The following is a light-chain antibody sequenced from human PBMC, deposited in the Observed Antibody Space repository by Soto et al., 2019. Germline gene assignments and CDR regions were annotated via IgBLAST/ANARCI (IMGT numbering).Light chain of an antibody. Sequence: DIQMTQSPSTLSASVGDRVTITCRASQSISSWLAWYQQKPGKAPKLLIYDAYSLESGVTSRFSGSGSGTEFTLTISSLQPDDFATYYCQQYNSYSWTVGQVTQVEIK. V-gene: IGKV1-5*01. J-gene: IGKJ1*01. CDR2: DAY. CDR1: QSISSW. CDR3: QQYNSYSWT.